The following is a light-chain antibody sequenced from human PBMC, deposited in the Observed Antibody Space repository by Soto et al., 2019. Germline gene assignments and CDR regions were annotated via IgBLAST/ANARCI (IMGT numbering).Light chain of an antibody. V-gene: IGKV3D-20*02. J-gene: IGKJ1*01. CDR3: QQRSNWPPWT. Sequence: EIVLTQSPGTLSLSPGERATLSCRASQSVSSSYLAWYQQKVGQAPRLLIYDASNRATGIPARFSGSGSGTDFTLTISSLEPEDFAVYYCQQRSNWPPWTFGQGTKVDI. CDR1: QSVSSSY. CDR2: DAS.